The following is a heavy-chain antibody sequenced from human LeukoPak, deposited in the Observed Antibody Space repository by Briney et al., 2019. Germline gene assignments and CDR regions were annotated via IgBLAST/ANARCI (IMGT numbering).Heavy chain of an antibody. V-gene: IGHV3-33*06. CDR2: IWHDGTNK. Sequence: PGGSLRLSCAAYGFTFSSYGMRWVRQAPGKGLEWVAVIWHDGTNKYYAASVKGRFTISRDNSKHTLFLQMNSLRAEDAAVYYCAKRRGYSSDLYEPGGQGNRTTVTA. D-gene: IGHD5-18*01. CDR3: AKRRGYSSDLYEP. J-gene: IGHJ5*02. CDR1: GFTFSSYG.